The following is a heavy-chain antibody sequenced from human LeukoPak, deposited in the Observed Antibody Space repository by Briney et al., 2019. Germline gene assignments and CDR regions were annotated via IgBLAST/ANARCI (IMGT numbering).Heavy chain of an antibody. CDR3: TRDADGSLDY. V-gene: IGHV3-7*01. Sequence: GGSLRLSCAASGFTFTNSWMAWVRQAPGKGLEWVANIKQDGSTKSYADSLKGRFTISRDNPKNSLYLQMNNLRADDTAVYYCTRDADGSLDYWGQGILVTVAS. CDR1: GFTFTNSW. CDR2: IKQDGSTK. D-gene: IGHD1-26*01. J-gene: IGHJ4*02.